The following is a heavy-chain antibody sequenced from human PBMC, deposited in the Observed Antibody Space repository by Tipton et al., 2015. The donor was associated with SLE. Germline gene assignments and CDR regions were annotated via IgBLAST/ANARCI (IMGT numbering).Heavy chain of an antibody. Sequence: TLSLTCTVSGDSITSDSWTWIRQPPGKGLEWIGSISYSGRTNYTPSLKSRVTVSVDTSKNPFSLKLNSVTAADTAVYYCARGGAGIAPRGWFDPWGPGTLVTVSS. CDR1: GDSITSDS. D-gene: IGHD6-6*01. J-gene: IGHJ5*02. V-gene: IGHV4-59*12. CDR2: ISYSGRT. CDR3: ARGGAGIAPRGWFDP.